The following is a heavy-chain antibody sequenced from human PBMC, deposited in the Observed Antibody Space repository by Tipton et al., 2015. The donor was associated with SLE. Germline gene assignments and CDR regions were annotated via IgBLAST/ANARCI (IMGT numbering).Heavy chain of an antibody. D-gene: IGHD2-15*01. CDR3: ARDGGYCSGGSCYSPRWYFDL. J-gene: IGHJ2*01. Sequence: LRLSCAVYGGSFSDYYWSWIRQPPGKGLEWIGEINHSGSTNYNPSLKSRVTISVDTSKNQFSLKLSSVTAADTAVYYCARDGGYCSGGSCYSPRWYFDLWGRGTLVTVSS. CDR1: GGSFSDYY. V-gene: IGHV4-34*01. CDR2: INHSGST.